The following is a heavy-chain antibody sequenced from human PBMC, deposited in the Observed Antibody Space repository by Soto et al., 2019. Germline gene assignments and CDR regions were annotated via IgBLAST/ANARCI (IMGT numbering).Heavy chain of an antibody. CDR3: AIQRDFWSGYYQC. D-gene: IGHD3-3*01. CDR1: GFTFSSYA. V-gene: IGHV3-23*01. J-gene: IGHJ4*02. CDR2: ISGSGGST. Sequence: PGGSLRLSCAASGFTFSSYAMSWVRQAPGKGLEWVSAISGSGGSTYYADSVKGRFTISRDNSKNTLYLQMNSLRAEDTAVYYCAIQRDFWSGYYQCWGQGTLVTVSS.